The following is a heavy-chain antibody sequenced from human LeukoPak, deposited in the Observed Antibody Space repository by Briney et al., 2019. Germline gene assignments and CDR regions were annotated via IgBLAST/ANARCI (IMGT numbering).Heavy chain of an antibody. CDR1: GYTFTGYY. CDR2: INPNSGGT. Sequence: ASVKVSCKASGYTFTGYYMHWVRQAPGQGLEWMGWINPNSGGTNYAQKFQGRVTMTRDTSISTAYMELSRLRSDDTAVYYCASTSSGYASPFDYWGQGTLVTVSS. D-gene: IGHD5-12*01. CDR3: ASTSSGYASPFDY. J-gene: IGHJ4*02. V-gene: IGHV1-2*02.